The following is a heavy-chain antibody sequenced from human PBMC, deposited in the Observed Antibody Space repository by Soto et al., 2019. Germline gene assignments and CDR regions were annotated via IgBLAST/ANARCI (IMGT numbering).Heavy chain of an antibody. Sequence: QVQLVQSRAEVKKPGSSVKVSCKASGGTFSSYAISWVRQAPGQGLEWMGGIIPIFGTANYAQKFQGRVTITADESTSTAYMELSSLRSEDTAAYYCARSSSLGVVVVAATPDYYYYGMDVWGQGTTVTVSS. CDR1: GGTFSSYA. CDR2: IIPIFGTA. J-gene: IGHJ6*02. CDR3: ARSSSLGVVVVAATPDYYYYGMDV. D-gene: IGHD2-15*01. V-gene: IGHV1-69*12.